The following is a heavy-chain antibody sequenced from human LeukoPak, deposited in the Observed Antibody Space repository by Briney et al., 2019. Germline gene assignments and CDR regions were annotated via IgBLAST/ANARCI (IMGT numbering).Heavy chain of an antibody. CDR1: GFTFSSYS. Sequence: GGSLRLSCAASGFTFSSYSMNWVRQAPGKGLEWVSSISSSSSYIYYADSVKGRFTISRDNAKNSLYLQMNSLRAEDTAVYYCANFNYDVLTGYSDYWGQGTLVTVSS. J-gene: IGHJ4*02. CDR3: ANFNYDVLTGYSDY. CDR2: ISSSSSYI. D-gene: IGHD3-9*01. V-gene: IGHV3-21*01.